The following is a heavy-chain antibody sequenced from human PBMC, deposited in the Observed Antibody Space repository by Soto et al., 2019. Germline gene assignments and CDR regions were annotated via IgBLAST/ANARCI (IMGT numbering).Heavy chain of an antibody. J-gene: IGHJ5*02. D-gene: IGHD6-13*01. CDR1: GGSISSYY. V-gene: IGHV4-59*01. Sequence: SETLSLTCTVSGGSISSYYWSWIRQPPGKGLEWIGYIYYSGSTNYNPSLKSRVTISVDTSKNQFSLKLSSVTAADTAVYYCARSGAAAAWFDPWGQGTLVTVSS. CDR2: IYYSGST. CDR3: ARSGAAAAWFDP.